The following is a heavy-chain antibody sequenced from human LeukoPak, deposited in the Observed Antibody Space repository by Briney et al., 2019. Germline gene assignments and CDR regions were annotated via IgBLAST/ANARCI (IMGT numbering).Heavy chain of an antibody. D-gene: IGHD4-17*01. V-gene: IGHV3-30*18. J-gene: IGHJ4*02. CDR2: ISYDGSNK. CDR3: AKETYGDSCFDY. CDR1: GFTFSSYG. Sequence: GRSLRLSCAASGFTFSSYGMHWVRQAPGKGLEWVAVISYDGSNKYYADSVKGRFTISRDNSKNTLYLQMNSLRAEDTAVYYCAKETYGDSCFDYWGQGTLVTVSS.